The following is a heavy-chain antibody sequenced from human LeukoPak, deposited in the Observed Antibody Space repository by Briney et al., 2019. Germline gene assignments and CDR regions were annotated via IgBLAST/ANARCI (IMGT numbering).Heavy chain of an antibody. V-gene: IGHV3-48*04. D-gene: IGHD3-9*01. CDR2: ISSSSSTI. J-gene: IGHJ4*02. CDR3: ARVGSSRYFDWLSPTDY. CDR1: GFTFSSYS. Sequence: GGSLRLSCAASGFTFSSYSMNWVRQAPGKGLEWVSYISSSSSTIYYADSVKGRFTISRDNAKNSLYLQMNSLRAEDTAVYYCARVGSSRYFDWLSPTDYWGQGTLVTVSS.